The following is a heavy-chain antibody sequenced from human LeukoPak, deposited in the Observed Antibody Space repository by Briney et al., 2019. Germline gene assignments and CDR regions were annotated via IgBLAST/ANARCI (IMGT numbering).Heavy chain of an antibody. D-gene: IGHD4-17*01. CDR2: INPNSGDT. V-gene: IGHV1-2*02. CDR1: GYTFTGYY. Sequence: ASVKVSFKASGYTFTGYYIHWVRQAPGQGLEWMGWINPNSGDTQYAQQFQGRVTMTGDTSISTAYMEVSRLRSDDTAVYYCARDLLSRWNGRTVTFDFWGQGTLVTVSS. CDR3: ARDLLSRWNGRTVTFDF. J-gene: IGHJ4*02.